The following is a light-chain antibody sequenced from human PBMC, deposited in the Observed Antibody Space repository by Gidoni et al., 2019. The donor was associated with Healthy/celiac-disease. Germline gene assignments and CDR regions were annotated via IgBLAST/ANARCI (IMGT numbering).Light chain of an antibody. CDR3: QQSYSTPRYT. CDR1: QSISSY. Sequence: DIQMTQSPSSLSASVGDRVTITCRASQSISSYLNWYQQKPGKAPKLLIYAASSLQSGVPSRFSCSGSGTDFTLTISSLQPEDFATYYCQQSYSTPRYTFGQGTELEIE. CDR2: AAS. J-gene: IGKJ2*01. V-gene: IGKV1-39*01.